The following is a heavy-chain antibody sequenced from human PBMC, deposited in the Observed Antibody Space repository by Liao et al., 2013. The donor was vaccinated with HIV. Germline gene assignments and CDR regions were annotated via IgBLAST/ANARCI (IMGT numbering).Heavy chain of an antibody. CDR2: IYYTGTT. CDR1: GGSISGYF. CDR3: ARAAGSRYLDL. J-gene: IGHJ2*01. D-gene: IGHD6-13*01. Sequence: QVQLQESGPGLVKPSETLSLTCTASGGSISGYFWSWIRQSPGRGLEWIGYIYYTGTTNYNPSLKSRVTISVDTSKNEFSLRLSSVTAADTAVYFCARAAGSRYLDLWGRGTLVTASS. V-gene: IGHV4-59*01.